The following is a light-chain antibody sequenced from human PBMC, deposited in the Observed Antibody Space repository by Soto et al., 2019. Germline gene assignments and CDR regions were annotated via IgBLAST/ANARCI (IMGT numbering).Light chain of an antibody. Sequence: DIQMTQSPSTLSASVGDRVTITCRASQNINNWLAWYQQKPGKAPKLLIYKASSLESGVPSRFSGSGSGTEFTLTISSLQPDDFATYYCQQYNSYWHTFGQGTKLEIK. CDR2: KAS. J-gene: IGKJ2*01. V-gene: IGKV1-5*03. CDR3: QQYNSYWHT. CDR1: QNINNW.